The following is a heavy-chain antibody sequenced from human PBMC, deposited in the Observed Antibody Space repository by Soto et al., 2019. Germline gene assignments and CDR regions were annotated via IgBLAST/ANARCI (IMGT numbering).Heavy chain of an antibody. CDR1: GFTFSSYG. CDR3: AKVGDLYRYGYVAFDY. CDR2: ISYDGSNK. Sequence: GGSLRLSCAASGFTFSSYGMHWVRQAPGKGLEWVAVISYDGSNKYYADSVKGRFTISRDNSKNTLYLQMNSLRAEDTAVYYCAKVGDLYRYGYVAFDYWGQGTLVTVSS. V-gene: IGHV3-30*18. D-gene: IGHD5-18*01. J-gene: IGHJ4*02.